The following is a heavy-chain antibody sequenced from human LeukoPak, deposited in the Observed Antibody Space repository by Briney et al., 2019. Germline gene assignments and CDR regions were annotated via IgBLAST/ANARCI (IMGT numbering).Heavy chain of an antibody. D-gene: IGHD3-10*01. CDR2: INWNGGST. J-gene: IGHJ4*02. CDR3: ASYYGSGSSYY. Sequence: GGSLRLSCAASGFTVSSNYMSWVRQAPGKGLEWVSGINWNGGSTGYADSVKGRFTISRDNAKNSLYLQMNSLRAEDTAVYYCASYYGSGSSYYWGQGTLVTVSS. CDR1: GFTVSSNY. V-gene: IGHV3-20*04.